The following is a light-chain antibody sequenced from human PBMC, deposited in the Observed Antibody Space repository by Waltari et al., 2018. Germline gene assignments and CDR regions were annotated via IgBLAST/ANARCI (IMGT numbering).Light chain of an antibody. J-gene: IGKJ5*01. CDR3: QQYYSTPPLIT. CDR1: QSVLYRSNNKNY. Sequence: DIVMTQSPDSLAVSLGERATINCKSSQSVLYRSNNKNYLAWYQQNPGQPPKLLIYWASTRESGVPDRFSGSGSGTDFTLTISSLQAEDVAVYYCQQYYSTPPLITFGQGTRLEIK. V-gene: IGKV4-1*01. CDR2: WAS.